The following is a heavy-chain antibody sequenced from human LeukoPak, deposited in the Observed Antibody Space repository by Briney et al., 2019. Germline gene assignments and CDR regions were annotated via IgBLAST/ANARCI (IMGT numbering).Heavy chain of an antibody. Sequence: GASVKVSCKASGYTFTSYDINWVRQATGQGLEWMGWMNHNSGNTGYAQKFQGRVTITRNTSISTAYMELSSLRSEDTAVYYCARAEIAAAGLDFDYWGQGTLVTVSS. CDR1: GYTFTSYD. D-gene: IGHD6-13*01. V-gene: IGHV1-8*03. CDR3: ARAEIAAAGLDFDY. J-gene: IGHJ4*02. CDR2: MNHNSGNT.